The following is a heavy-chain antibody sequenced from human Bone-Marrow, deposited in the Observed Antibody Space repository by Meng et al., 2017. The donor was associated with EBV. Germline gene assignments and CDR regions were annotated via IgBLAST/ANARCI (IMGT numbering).Heavy chain of an antibody. V-gene: IGHV4-61*01. Sequence: VQLQESGPGLVKPSETLSLTCTVSGGSVSSGSYYWSWIRQPPGKGLEWIGYIYYSGSTNYNPSLKSRVTISVDTSKNQFSLKLSAVTAADTAVYYCARVALAVAGYFDYWGQGTLVTVSS. CDR2: IYYSGST. D-gene: IGHD6-19*01. J-gene: IGHJ4*02. CDR1: GGSVSSGSYY. CDR3: ARVALAVAGYFDY.